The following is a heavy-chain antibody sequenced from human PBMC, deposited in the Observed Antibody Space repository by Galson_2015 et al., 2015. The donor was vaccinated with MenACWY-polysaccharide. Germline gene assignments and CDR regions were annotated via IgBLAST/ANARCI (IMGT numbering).Heavy chain of an antibody. V-gene: IGHV3-23*01. J-gene: IGHJ3*01. D-gene: IGHD5-24*01. Sequence: SLRLSCEASGFTFGSYAMGWVRQAPGKGLEWVSSIGGSGLTTFYAESVKGRFTISRDNAQNILSLQMNSLRADDTARYFCAKVTEMASSRRPFDVWGQGTMVTVSS. CDR1: GFTFGSYA. CDR3: AKVTEMASSRRPFDV. CDR2: IGGSGLTT.